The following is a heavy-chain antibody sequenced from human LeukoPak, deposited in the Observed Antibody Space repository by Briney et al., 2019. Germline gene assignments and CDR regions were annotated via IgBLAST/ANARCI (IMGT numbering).Heavy chain of an antibody. CDR2: IKKDGSGK. D-gene: IGHD6-19*01. CDR1: GFTFSNFW. V-gene: IGHV3-7*03. Sequence: GGSLRLSCAASGFTFSNFWMHWVRQAPGKGLEWVANIKKDGSGKYYVDSVKGRFTISRDNVNNSLYLQMNSLRAEDTAVYCCARGGGWYPDYWGQGTLVTVSS. CDR3: ARGGGWYPDY. J-gene: IGHJ4*02.